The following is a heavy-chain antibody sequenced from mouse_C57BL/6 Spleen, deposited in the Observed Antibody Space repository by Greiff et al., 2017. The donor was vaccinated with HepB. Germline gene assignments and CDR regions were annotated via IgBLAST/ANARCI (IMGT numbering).Heavy chain of an antibody. J-gene: IGHJ3*01. CDR1: GFTFSSYA. CDR2: ISSGGDYI. Sequence: EVNVVESGEGLVKPGGSLKLSCAASGFTFSSYAMSWVRQTPEKRLEWVAYISSGGDYIYYADTVKGRFTISRDNARNTLYLQMSSLKSEDTAMYYCTRGGTGTFWFAYWGQGTLVTVSA. CDR3: TRGGTGTFWFAY. D-gene: IGHD4-1*01. V-gene: IGHV5-9-1*02.